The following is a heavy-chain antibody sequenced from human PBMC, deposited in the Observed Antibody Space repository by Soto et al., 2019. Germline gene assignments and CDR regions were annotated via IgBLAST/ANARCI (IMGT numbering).Heavy chain of an antibody. Sequence: ASMKVSCKASGYTFTSYSMHWVRQAPGQRLEWMGWINAGNGDTKYSERFQGRVTIARDAAASTAYMELSSLRFEDTAVYYCARDRTYTIFGVVNPLDAFDVWGQGTMVTVSS. J-gene: IGHJ3*01. V-gene: IGHV1-3*01. CDR3: ARDRTYTIFGVVNPLDAFDV. CDR2: INAGNGDT. CDR1: GYTFTSYS. D-gene: IGHD3-3*01.